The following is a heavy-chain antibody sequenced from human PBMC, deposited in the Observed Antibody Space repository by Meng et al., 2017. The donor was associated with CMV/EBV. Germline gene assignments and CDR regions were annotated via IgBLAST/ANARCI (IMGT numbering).Heavy chain of an antibody. CDR1: GFTFSSYG. J-gene: IGHJ6*02. CDR2: IRYDGSNK. CDR3: AKGPYCSSTSCYYYYGMDV. V-gene: IGHV3-30*02. Sequence: GESLKISCAASGFTFSSYGMHWVRQAPGKGLEWVAFIRYDGSNKYYADSVKGRSTISRDNSKNTLYLQMNSLRAEDTAVYYCAKGPYCSSTSCYYYYGMDVWGQGTTVTVSS. D-gene: IGHD2-2*01.